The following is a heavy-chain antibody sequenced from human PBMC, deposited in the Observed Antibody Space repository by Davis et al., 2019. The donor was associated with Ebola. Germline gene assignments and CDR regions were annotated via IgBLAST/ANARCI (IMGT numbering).Heavy chain of an antibody. CDR3: ARGDLTYYDSSGYAPYYYYGMDV. V-gene: IGHV1-69*13. CDR1: GGTFSSYA. Sequence: SVKVSCKASGGTFSSYAISWVRQAPGQGLEWMGGIIPIFGTANYAQKFQGRVTITADESTSTAYMELSSLRSEDTAVYYCARGDLTYYDSSGYAPYYYYGMDVWGQGTTVTVSS. D-gene: IGHD3-22*01. CDR2: IIPIFGTA. J-gene: IGHJ6*02.